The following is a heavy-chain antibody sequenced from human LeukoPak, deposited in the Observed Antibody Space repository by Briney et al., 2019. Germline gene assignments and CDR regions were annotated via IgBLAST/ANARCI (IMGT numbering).Heavy chain of an antibody. J-gene: IGHJ4*02. Sequence: GRSLRLSCAASGFTFSSYGMHWVRRAPGKGLEWVAVISYDGSNKYYADSVKGRFTISRDNSKNTLYLQMNSLRAEDTAVYYCAKPKRFGIVMPWDYWGQGTLVTVSS. CDR1: GFTFSSYG. D-gene: IGHD1-26*01. V-gene: IGHV3-30*18. CDR3: AKPKRFGIVMPWDY. CDR2: ISYDGSNK.